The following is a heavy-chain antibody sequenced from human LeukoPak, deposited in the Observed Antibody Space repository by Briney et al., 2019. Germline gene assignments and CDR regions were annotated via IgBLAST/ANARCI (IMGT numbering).Heavy chain of an antibody. J-gene: IGHJ6*03. Sequence: PGGSLRLSCAASGFTFSSYEMNWVRQAPGKGLEWVSYISSSGSTIYYADSVKGRFTISRDNAKNSLYLQMNSLRVEDTALYYCAKDGGRITMIRGIKSHYMDVWGKGTTVIISS. V-gene: IGHV3-48*03. D-gene: IGHD3-10*01. CDR2: ISSSGSTI. CDR1: GFTFSSYE. CDR3: AKDGGRITMIRGIKSHYMDV.